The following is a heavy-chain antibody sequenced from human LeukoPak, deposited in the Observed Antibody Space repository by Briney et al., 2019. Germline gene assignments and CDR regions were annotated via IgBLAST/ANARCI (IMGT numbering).Heavy chain of an antibody. CDR1: GFTFSSYS. CDR2: ISSGSSTL. D-gene: IGHD3-10*01. V-gene: IGHV3-48*01. J-gene: IGHJ4*02. Sequence: GGSLRLSCAASGFTFSSYSMNWVRQAPGKGLEWISYISSGSSTLYYAESVKGRFTVSRDNGKKLLYLDMNSLRVEDTAMYYCAKDSSLSHFDYWGQGTPVTVSS. CDR3: AKDSSLSHFDY.